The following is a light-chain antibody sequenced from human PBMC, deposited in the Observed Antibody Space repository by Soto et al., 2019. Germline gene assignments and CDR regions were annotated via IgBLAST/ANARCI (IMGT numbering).Light chain of an antibody. CDR3: SSYTSSTTLYV. J-gene: IGLJ1*01. Sequence: QSALTQPASVSGSPGQSITISCTGTSSDVGGYNFVSWYQQHPGKAPILMISDVTNRPSGVSNRFSGSKSGNTASLTISGLQAEDEGDYYCSSYTSSTTLYVFGTGTKLTVL. CDR2: DVT. V-gene: IGLV2-14*03. CDR1: SSDVGGYNF.